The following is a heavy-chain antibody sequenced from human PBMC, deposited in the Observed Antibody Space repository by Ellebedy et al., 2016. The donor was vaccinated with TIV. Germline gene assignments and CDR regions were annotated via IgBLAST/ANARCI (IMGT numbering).Heavy chain of an antibody. CDR3: ARGGHSNDYGGNIIDY. D-gene: IGHD4-23*01. CDR2: INPSGGST. V-gene: IGHV1-46*01. Sequence: AASVQVSCKASGYTFTSDYMHWVRQAPGQGPEWMGTINPSGGSTSNAQKFQGRVTMTRDTSTSTVYMELSSLRSEDTAVYYCARGGHSNDYGGNIIDYWGQGTLVTVSS. J-gene: IGHJ4*02. CDR1: GYTFTSDY.